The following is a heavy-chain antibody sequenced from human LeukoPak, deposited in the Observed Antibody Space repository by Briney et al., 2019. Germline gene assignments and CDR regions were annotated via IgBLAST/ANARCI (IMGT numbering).Heavy chain of an antibody. V-gene: IGHV1-2*02. D-gene: IGHD2-2*01. CDR1: GYTFTGYY. CDR3: ARALRRYCSSTSCFIDY. CDR2: INPNSGGT. J-gene: IGHJ4*02. Sequence: ALVKVSCKASGYTFTGYYMHWVRQAPGQGLEWMGWINPNSGGTNYAQKFQGRVTMTRDTSISTAYMELSRLRSDDTAVYYCARALRRYCSSTSCFIDYWGQGTLVTVSS.